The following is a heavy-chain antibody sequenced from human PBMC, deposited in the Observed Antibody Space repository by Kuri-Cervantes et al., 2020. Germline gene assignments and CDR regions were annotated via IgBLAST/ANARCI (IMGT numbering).Heavy chain of an antibody. V-gene: IGHV1-2*02. Sequence: ASVKVSCKASGYTFTGYYMHWVRQAPGQGLEWMGWINPNSGGTNYAQKFQGRVTMTRDTSISTAYMELSRLRSDGTAVYYCARALTMVRGVITHGMDVWGQGTTVTVSS. CDR1: GYTFTGYY. CDR2: INPNSGGT. D-gene: IGHD3-10*01. CDR3: ARALTMVRGVITHGMDV. J-gene: IGHJ6*02.